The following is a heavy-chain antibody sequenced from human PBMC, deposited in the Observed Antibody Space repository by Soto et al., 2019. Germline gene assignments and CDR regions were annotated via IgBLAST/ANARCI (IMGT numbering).Heavy chain of an antibody. CDR1: GFTFSSYS. J-gene: IGHJ4*02. V-gene: IGHV3-21*01. CDR3: ASPFGYYYDSSGFFDY. D-gene: IGHD3-22*01. CDR2: ISSSSSYI. Sequence: GGSLRLSCAASGFTFSSYSMNWVRQAPGKGLEWVSSISSSSSYIYYADSVKGRLTISRDNAKNSLYLQTNSLRAEDTAVYYCASPFGYYYDSSGFFDYWGQGTLVTVSS.